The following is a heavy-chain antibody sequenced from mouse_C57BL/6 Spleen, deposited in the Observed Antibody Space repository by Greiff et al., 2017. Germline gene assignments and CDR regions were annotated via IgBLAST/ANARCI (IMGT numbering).Heavy chain of an antibody. CDR3: ARALYYYGSSYLDFDY. CDR2: INPNNGGT. Sequence: EVQLQQSGPELVKPGASVKIPCKASGYTFTDYNMDWVKQSHGKSLEWIGDINPNNGGTIYNQKFKGKATLTVDKSSSTAYMELRSLTSEDTAVYYCARALYYYGSSYLDFDYWGQGTTLTVSS. D-gene: IGHD1-1*01. V-gene: IGHV1-18*01. CDR1: GYTFTDYN. J-gene: IGHJ2*01.